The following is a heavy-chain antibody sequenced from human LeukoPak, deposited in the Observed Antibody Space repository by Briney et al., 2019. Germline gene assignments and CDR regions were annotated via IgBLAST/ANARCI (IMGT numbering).Heavy chain of an antibody. CDR3: ARERLERRLVDY. Sequence: SVKVSCKASGGTFSSYAISWVRQAPGQGLEWMGRIIPILGTANYAQKFQGRVTITADKSTSTAYMELSSLRSEDTAVYYCARERLERRLVDYWGQGTLVTVSS. D-gene: IGHD1-1*01. CDR2: IIPILGTA. J-gene: IGHJ4*02. CDR1: GGTFSSYA. V-gene: IGHV1-69*04.